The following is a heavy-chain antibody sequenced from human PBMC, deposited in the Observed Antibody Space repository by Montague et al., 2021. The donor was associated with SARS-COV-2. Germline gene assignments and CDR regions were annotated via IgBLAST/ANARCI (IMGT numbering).Heavy chain of an antibody. CDR3: AREREVERAARTLVTFDM. J-gene: IGHJ3*02. V-gene: IGHV4-34*01. Sequence: ETLSLTCAVYGGSFSVYYWSWLRQSPRSGLEWIAEISQSGTAHYNPSLESRVSISIDTSRNQFTLKLSSVTAADTAMYYCAREREVERAARTLVTFDMWGQGTMVTVSS. CDR2: ISQSGTA. D-gene: IGHD1-1*01. CDR1: GGSFSVYY.